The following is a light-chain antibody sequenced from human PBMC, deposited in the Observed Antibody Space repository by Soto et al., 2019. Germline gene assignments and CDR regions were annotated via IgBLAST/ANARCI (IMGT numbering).Light chain of an antibody. CDR2: DVS. Sequence: SVLTKPSSVSRSPGQSITISYTGTSSDVGGYNYVSWYQQHPGKAPKFMIYDVSNRPSGVSNRFSGSKSGNTASLTISGLQAEDEADYYCCSYTTSNTRQIVFGTGTKVTVL. CDR3: CSYTTSNTRQIV. CDR1: SSDVGGYNY. J-gene: IGLJ1*01. V-gene: IGLV2-14*01.